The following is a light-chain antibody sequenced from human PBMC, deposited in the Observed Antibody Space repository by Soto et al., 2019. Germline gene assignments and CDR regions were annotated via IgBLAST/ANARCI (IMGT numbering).Light chain of an antibody. CDR1: SGHSNYA. CDR3: QTWGTGILI. V-gene: IGLV4-69*01. CDR2: LNRDGSH. Sequence: QPVLTQSPSASASLGASVKLTCTLSSGHSNYAIAWHQQQPEKGPRYLMKLNRDGSHSKGDGIPNRFSGSSSGAERYLTISSLQSEDEADYYCQTWGTGILIFGGGTKLTV. J-gene: IGLJ2*01.